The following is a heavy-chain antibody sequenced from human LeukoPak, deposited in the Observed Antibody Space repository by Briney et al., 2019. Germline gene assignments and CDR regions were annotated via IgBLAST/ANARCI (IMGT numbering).Heavy chain of an antibody. V-gene: IGHV3-23*01. D-gene: IGHD2-2*01. J-gene: IGHJ3*02. CDR2: ISGSGGST. CDR1: GFTFSSYA. CDR3: AKDLFNVGYCSSTSCYFYAFDI. Sequence: PGGSLRLSCAASGFTFSSYAMSWVRQAPGKGLEWVSAISGSGGSTYYADSVKGRFTISRDNSKNTLYLQMNSLRAEDTAVYYCAKDLFNVGYCSSTSCYFYAFDIWGQGTMVTVSS.